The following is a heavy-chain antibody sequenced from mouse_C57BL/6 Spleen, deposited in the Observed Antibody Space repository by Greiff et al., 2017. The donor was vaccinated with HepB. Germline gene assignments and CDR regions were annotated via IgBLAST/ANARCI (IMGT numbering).Heavy chain of an antibody. CDR1: GYTFTSYW. D-gene: IGHD1-1*01. CDR3: ARWDYGAWYFDV. J-gene: IGHJ1*03. Sequence: QVQLQQPGAELVKPGASVKLSCKASGYTFTSYWMQWVKQRPGQGLEWIGEIDPSDSYTNYNQKFKGKATLTVDTSSSTAYMELHSLTSEDSAVYFCARWDYGAWYFDVWGTGTTVTVSS. V-gene: IGHV1-50*01. CDR2: IDPSDSYT.